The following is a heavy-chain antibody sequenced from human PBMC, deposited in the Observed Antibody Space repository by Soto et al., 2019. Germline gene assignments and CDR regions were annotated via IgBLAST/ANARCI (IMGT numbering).Heavy chain of an antibody. CDR3: ARWQEYSSSFDY. V-gene: IGHV4-34*01. Sequence: QVQLQQWGAGLLKPSETLSLTCAVYGGSFSGYYWSWIRQPPGKGLEWIGEINHSGSNNYNPSLKIRVTISVDTAKNQFSLELSSVTAADTAVYYCARWQEYSSSFDYWGRGTLVTVSS. CDR2: INHSGSN. D-gene: IGHD3-22*01. CDR1: GGSFSGYY. J-gene: IGHJ4*02.